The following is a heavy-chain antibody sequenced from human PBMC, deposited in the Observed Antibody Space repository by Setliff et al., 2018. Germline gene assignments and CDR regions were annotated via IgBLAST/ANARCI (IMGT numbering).Heavy chain of an antibody. CDR1: GYIFNTFG. Sequence: GASVKVSCKASGYIFNTFGISWVRRAPGQGLEWIGWISPYNGDTKYAEKLQDRVTMTTDTSTSTAYVEVRSLRSDDTAVYYCARGPQDFVVVPASAKFDYWGQGTLVTVSS. J-gene: IGHJ4*02. CDR3: ARGPQDFVVVPASAKFDY. CDR2: ISPYNGDT. D-gene: IGHD2-2*01. V-gene: IGHV1-18*01.